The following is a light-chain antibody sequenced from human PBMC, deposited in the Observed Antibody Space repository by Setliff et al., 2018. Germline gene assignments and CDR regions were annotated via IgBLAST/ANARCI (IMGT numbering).Light chain of an antibody. CDR1: NSDVGGYDY. CDR3: SAYAGSNNWGV. J-gene: IGLJ1*01. V-gene: IGLV2-8*01. Sequence: QSVLAQPPSASGSPGQSVTISCTGTNSDVGGYDYVSWYQQHPGKAPKLMIHEVNKRPSGVPDRFSGSKSGNTASLTVSGLHAEDEADYYGSAYAGSNNWGVFGTGTKVTVL. CDR2: EVN.